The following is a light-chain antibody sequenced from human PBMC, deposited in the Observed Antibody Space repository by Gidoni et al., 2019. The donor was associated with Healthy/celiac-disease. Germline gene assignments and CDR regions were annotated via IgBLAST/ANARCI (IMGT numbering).Light chain of an antibody. CDR3: CSYAGSRYV. Sequence: QSALPQPASVSGSPGQSITISCTGTSSDVGSYKLVSWYQQHPGKAPKLMIYEVSKRPSGVSHRFSGSKSGNAASLTISGLQAEDEADYYCCSYAGSRYVFGTGTKVTVL. CDR2: EVS. CDR1: SSDVGSYKL. J-gene: IGLJ1*01. V-gene: IGLV2-23*02.